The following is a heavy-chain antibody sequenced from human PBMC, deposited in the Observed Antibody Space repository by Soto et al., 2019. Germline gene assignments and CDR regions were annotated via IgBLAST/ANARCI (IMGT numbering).Heavy chain of an antibody. D-gene: IGHD3-9*01. J-gene: IGHJ4*02. CDR3: AKGPEYDILTGCDF. CDR2: ISGGGSST. CDR1: GFTFSLSA. V-gene: IGHV3-23*04. Sequence: EVQLVESGGSFVQPGESLRLSCAASGFTFSLSAMSWVRQAPGRGLEWVSSISGGGSSTDYAESVKGRFTISRDNSKNTVHLQMNSLRAEDTAVYYCAKGPEYDILTGCDFWGQGALVTVSS.